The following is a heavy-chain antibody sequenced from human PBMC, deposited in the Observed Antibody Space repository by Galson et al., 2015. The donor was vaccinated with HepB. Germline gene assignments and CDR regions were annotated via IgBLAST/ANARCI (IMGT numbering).Heavy chain of an antibody. CDR2: ISGSGGST. Sequence: SLRLSCAASGFAFSSYAMSWVRQAPGKGLEWVSAISGSGGSTYYADFVKGRFTISRDNSKNTLYLQMNSLRAEDTAVYYCAKLGLTVLYGMDVWGQGTTVTVSS. CDR1: GFAFSSYA. J-gene: IGHJ6*02. D-gene: IGHD7-27*01. CDR3: AKLGLTVLYGMDV. V-gene: IGHV3-23*01.